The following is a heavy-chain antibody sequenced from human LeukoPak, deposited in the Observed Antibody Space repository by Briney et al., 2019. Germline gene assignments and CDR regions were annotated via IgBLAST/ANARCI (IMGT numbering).Heavy chain of an antibody. Sequence: GGSLRLSCAASGFTFSSYWMSWVRQAPGKGLEWVANIKQDGSEKYYVDSVKGRFTISRDNAKNSLYLQMNSLRAEDTALYYCAKELISYYYYGMDVWGQGTTVTVSS. D-gene: IGHD2-8*01. J-gene: IGHJ6*02. CDR2: IKQDGSEK. CDR3: AKELISYYYYGMDV. V-gene: IGHV3-7*03. CDR1: GFTFSSYW.